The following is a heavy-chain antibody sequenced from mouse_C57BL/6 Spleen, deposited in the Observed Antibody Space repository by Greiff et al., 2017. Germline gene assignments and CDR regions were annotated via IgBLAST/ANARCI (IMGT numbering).Heavy chain of an antibody. CDR1: GFTFSSYG. V-gene: IGHV5-6*01. CDR3: ARSEDYWFAY. J-gene: IGHJ3*01. D-gene: IGHD2-4*01. CDR2: ISSGGSYT. Sequence: EVKLVESGGDLVKPGGSLKLSCAASGFTFSSYGMSWVRQTPDKRLEWVATISSGGSYTYYPDSVKGRFTISRDNAKNTLYLQMSSLKSEDTAMYYCARSEDYWFAYWGQGTLVTVSA.